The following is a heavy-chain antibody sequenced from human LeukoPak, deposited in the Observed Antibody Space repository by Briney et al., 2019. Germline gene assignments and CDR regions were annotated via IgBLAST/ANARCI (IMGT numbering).Heavy chain of an antibody. J-gene: IGHJ4*02. CDR2: ISRSSGTI. CDR3: ARDEDAL. V-gene: IGHV3-48*02. CDR1: GFIFNNYA. Sequence: GGSLRLSWAASGFIFNNYAVNWVRQAPGKGLEWVSYISRSSGTIYYADSVKGRFTISRDNAKNSLYLQMNSLRDEDTAVYYCARDEDALGGQGTLVTVSS.